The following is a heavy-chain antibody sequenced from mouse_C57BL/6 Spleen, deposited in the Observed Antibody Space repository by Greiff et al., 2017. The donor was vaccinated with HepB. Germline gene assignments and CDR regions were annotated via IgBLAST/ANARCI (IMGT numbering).Heavy chain of an antibody. V-gene: IGHV7-1*01. CDR2: SRNKANDYTT. Sequence: EVMLVESGGGLVQSGRSLRLSCATSGFTFSDFYMEWVRQAPGKGLEWIAASRNKANDYTTEYSASVKGRFIVSRDTSQSILYLQMNALRAEDTAIYYCARFTRGGSMDYWGQGTSVTVSS. CDR3: ARFTRGGSMDY. CDR1: GFTFSDFY. J-gene: IGHJ4*01.